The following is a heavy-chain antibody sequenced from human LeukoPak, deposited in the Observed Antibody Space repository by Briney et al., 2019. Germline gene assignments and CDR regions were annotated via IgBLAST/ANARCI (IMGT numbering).Heavy chain of an antibody. CDR3: ATGWDGYNLGYFDY. Sequence: ASVTVSCKVSGYTLTELSMHWVRQAPGKGLEGMGGCDPEDGETIYAQKFQGRVSMTEDTSTDTAYMELSSLRPEDTAVYYCATGWDGYNLGYFDYWGQGTLVTVSS. CDR2: CDPEDGET. J-gene: IGHJ4*02. D-gene: IGHD5-12*01. V-gene: IGHV1-24*01. CDR1: GYTLTELS.